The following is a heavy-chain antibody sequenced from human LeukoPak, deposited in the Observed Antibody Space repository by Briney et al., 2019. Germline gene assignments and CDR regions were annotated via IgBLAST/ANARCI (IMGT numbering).Heavy chain of an antibody. CDR1: GFTVSSNY. V-gene: IGHV3-53*01. CDR2: IYTVGST. J-gene: IGHJ6*02. CDR3: GREPCRGGSCGFVDV. Sequence: GGSLRLSCAASGFTVSSNYMSCVRQAPGSGLEWVSVIYTVGSTFYADSVKGRFTISRDNSKNTLYLEMNSLRAEDTAVYYCGREPCRGGSCGFVDVWGQGTTVTVSS. D-gene: IGHD2-15*01.